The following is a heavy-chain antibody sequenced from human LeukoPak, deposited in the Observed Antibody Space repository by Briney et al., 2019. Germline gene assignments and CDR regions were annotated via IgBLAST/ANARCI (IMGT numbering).Heavy chain of an antibody. CDR3: ARSLVTATNRDAFDI. CDR1: GGTFSSYA. V-gene: IGHV1-69*04. Sequence: ASVKVSCKASGGTFSSYAISWVRQAPGQGLEWMGRIIPILGIANYAQKFQGRVTITADKSTSTAYMELSSLRSEDTAVYYCARSLVTATNRDAFDIWGQGTMVTVSS. J-gene: IGHJ3*02. CDR2: IIPILGIA. D-gene: IGHD2-21*02.